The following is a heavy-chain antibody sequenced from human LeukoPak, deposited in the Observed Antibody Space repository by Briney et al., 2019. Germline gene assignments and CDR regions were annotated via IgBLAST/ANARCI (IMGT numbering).Heavy chain of an antibody. Sequence: GGFLRLSCAASGFTFSDHYMDWVRQAPGKGLEWVGRIRNKVNSYTTEYAASVKGRFTISRDDSKNSLNLQMNSLETDDTAVYYCAREYSGSYYGTDYFDYWGQGTLVTVSS. CDR2: IRNKVNSYTT. J-gene: IGHJ4*02. CDR1: GFTFSDHY. V-gene: IGHV3-72*01. CDR3: AREYSGSYYGTDYFDY. D-gene: IGHD1-26*01.